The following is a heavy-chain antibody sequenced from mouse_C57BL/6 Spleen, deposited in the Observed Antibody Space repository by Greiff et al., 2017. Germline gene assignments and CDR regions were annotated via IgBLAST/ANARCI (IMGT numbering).Heavy chain of an antibody. CDR3: ARQDYYDYAMDY. J-gene: IGHJ4*01. CDR1: GFTFSDYG. Sequence: EVQRVESGGGLVKPGGSLKLSCAASGFTFSDYGMHWVRQAPEKGLEWVAYISSGSSTIYYADTVKGRFTISRDNAKNTLFLQMTSLRSEDTAMXYCARQDYYDYAMDYWGQGTSVTVSS. D-gene: IGHD1-1*01. V-gene: IGHV5-17*01. CDR2: ISSGSSTI.